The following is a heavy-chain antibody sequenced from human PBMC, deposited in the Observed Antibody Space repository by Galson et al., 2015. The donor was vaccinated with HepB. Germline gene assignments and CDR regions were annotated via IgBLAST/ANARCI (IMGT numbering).Heavy chain of an antibody. CDR3: ARDHYDSGGYYYSYDY. Sequence: ETLSLTCIVSGGSISSYYWNWFRQPAGKGLEWIGRIYSSGSTNYNPSLKSRATMSVDTSKNQFSLKLSSVTAADTAVYYCARDHYDSGGYYYSYDYWGQGTLVTVSS. CDR1: GGSISSYY. V-gene: IGHV4-4*07. J-gene: IGHJ4*02. CDR2: IYSSGST. D-gene: IGHD3-22*01.